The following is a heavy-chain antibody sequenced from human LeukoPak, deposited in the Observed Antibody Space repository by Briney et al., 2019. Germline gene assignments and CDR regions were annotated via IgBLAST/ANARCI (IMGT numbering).Heavy chain of an antibody. Sequence: GGSLRLSCAASGFTFSSYAMHWVRQAPGKGLEWVAVISYDGSNKYYADSVKGRFTISRDNSKNTLYLQMNSLRAEDTAVYYCASDGTELGWYFDLWGRGTLVTVSS. CDR1: GFTFSSYA. CDR3: ASDGTELGWYFDL. V-gene: IGHV3-30*04. CDR2: ISYDGSNK. J-gene: IGHJ2*01. D-gene: IGHD1-1*01.